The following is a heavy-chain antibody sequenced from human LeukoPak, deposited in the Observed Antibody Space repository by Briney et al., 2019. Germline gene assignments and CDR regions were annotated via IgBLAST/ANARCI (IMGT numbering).Heavy chain of an antibody. CDR2: ISSCSSYI. V-gene: IGHV3-21*01. J-gene: IGHJ4*02. Sequence: GGSLRLSCAASGFTFSSYSMNWVRQAPGKGLEWVSSISSCSSYIYYADSVKGRFTISRDNAKNSLYLQMNSLRAEDTAVYYCARTHIVWNYEGFDYWGQGTLVTVSS. CDR1: GFTFSSYS. CDR3: ARTHIVWNYEGFDY. D-gene: IGHD1-7*01.